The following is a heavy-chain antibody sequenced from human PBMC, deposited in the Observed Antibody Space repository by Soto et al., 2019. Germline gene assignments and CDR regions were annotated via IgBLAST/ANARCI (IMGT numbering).Heavy chain of an antibody. CDR3: ARPNYDFWSGYLGYYYYGMDV. D-gene: IGHD3-3*01. CDR1: GYTFTSYD. J-gene: IGHJ6*02. Sequence: GASVKVSCKASGYTFTSYDINWVRQATGQGLEWMGWMNPNSGNTGYAQKFQGRVTMTRNTSTSTAYMELSSLRSEDTAVYYCARPNYDFWSGYLGYYYYGMDVWGQGTTVTVSS. V-gene: IGHV1-8*01. CDR2: MNPNSGNT.